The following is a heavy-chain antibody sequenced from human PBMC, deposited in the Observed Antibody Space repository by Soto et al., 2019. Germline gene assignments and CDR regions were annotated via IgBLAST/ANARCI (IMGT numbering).Heavy chain of an antibody. V-gene: IGHV1-46*01. Sequence: ASVKVSCKASGYAFTDHYIHWVRQAPGQGLEWMGLISPDGGSTRYSQKFQARITMTRDTSTSTVYMELSSLRSEDTAVYYCARAPRGGVIIVITSAQIDYWGQGTLVNV. CDR1: GYAFTDHY. CDR2: ISPDGGST. D-gene: IGHD3-3*01. J-gene: IGHJ4*02. CDR3: ARAPRGGVIIVITSAQIDY.